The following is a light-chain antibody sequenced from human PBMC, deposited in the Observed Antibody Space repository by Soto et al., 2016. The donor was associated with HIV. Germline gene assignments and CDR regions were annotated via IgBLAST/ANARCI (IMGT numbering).Light chain of an antibody. CDR2: QDN. V-gene: IGLV3-1*01. CDR1: KLGDRY. Sequence: SYDLAQPPSLSMSPGQTASITCSGDKLGDRYASWYQQRPGQSPLLVIYQDNKRPSGIPERFSGSNSGDTATLTISETQAMDEADYYCQAWDSRTSRYFIGGGTKLTV. CDR3: QAWDSRTSRYF. J-gene: IGLJ2*01.